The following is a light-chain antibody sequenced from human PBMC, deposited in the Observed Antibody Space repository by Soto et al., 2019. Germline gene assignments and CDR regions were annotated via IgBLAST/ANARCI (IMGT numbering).Light chain of an antibody. CDR3: QQYVSLPIT. CDR1: QTVRNNY. V-gene: IGKV3-20*01. J-gene: IGKJ5*01. CDR2: DAS. Sequence: EFVLTQSPGTLSLSPGERATLSCRASQTVRNNYLAWYQQKPGQAPRLLIYDASSRATGIPDRFSGGGSGTDFTLTISRLEPEDFAVYYCQQYVSLPITFGQGTRLEIK.